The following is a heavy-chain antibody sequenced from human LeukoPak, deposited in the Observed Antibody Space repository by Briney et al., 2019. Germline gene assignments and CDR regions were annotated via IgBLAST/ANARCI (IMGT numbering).Heavy chain of an antibody. J-gene: IGHJ4*02. CDR3: ARTANFATGYYIDY. V-gene: IGHV3-7*01. D-gene: IGHD3-3*01. Sequence: PGGSLRLSCEASGFTFSSFWMSWVRQVPGKGLEWVANIKTDGSETHHVDSVRGRFTISRDNAKNSLYLQMNSLRAEDTAVYYCARTANFATGYYIDYWGQGTLVTVSS. CDR2: IKTDGSET. CDR1: GFTFSSFW.